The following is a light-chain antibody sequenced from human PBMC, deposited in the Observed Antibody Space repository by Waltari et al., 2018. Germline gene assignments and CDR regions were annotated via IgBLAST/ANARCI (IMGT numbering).Light chain of an antibody. V-gene: IGLV1-40*01. Sequence: QSVLTQPPSTSGAPGQKVTIPCTGGSSNLGAGYYVHWYQQFPGPAPKLLIFGTTNRAAGVPGRISGSRFGASASLAIAGLQSEDEAVYYCQSFDSSLSASVFGGGTKLTVL. J-gene: IGLJ3*02. CDR3: QSFDSSLSASV. CDR1: SSNLGAGYY. CDR2: GTT.